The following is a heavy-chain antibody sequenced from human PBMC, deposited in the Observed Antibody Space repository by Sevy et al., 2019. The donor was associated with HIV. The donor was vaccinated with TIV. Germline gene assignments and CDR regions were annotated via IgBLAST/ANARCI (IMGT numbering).Heavy chain of an antibody. CDR2: ISSSSSYL. CDR3: ARDSLNSNWYGVLDP. V-gene: IGHV3-21*01. CDR1: GFTFSSYS. D-gene: IGHD6-13*01. Sequence: KQRGSLRLSCAASGFTFSSYSMNWVRQAPGKGLEWVSSISSSSSYLYYADSVKGRFTISRDNAKNSLYLQMNSLRAEDTAVYYCARDSLNSNWYGVLDPWGQGTLVTVSS. J-gene: IGHJ5*02.